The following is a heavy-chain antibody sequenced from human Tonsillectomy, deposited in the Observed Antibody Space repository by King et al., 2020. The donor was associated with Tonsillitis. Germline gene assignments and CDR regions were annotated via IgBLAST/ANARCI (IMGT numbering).Heavy chain of an antibody. D-gene: IGHD3-3*01. CDR1: GGSISSYY. J-gene: IGHJ4*02. V-gene: IGHV4-59*01. Sequence: QLQESGPGLVKPSETLSLTCTVSGGSISSYYWSWIRQPPGKGLEWIGYIYYSGSTYYNPSLKSRVTISVDTSKNQFSLKLSSVTAADTAVYYCARGLTIFGVVTHFGYWGQGTLVTVSS. CDR2: IYYSGST. CDR3: ARGLTIFGVVTHFGY.